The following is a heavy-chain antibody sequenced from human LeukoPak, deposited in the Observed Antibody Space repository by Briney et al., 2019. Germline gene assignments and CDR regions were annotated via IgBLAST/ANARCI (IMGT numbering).Heavy chain of an antibody. CDR3: ARSSVDTAMVALVHWFDP. Sequence: SVKASCKASGYTFTSYDINWVRQATGQGLEWMGWMNPNSGNTGYAQKLQGRVTMTRNTSISTAYMELSSLRSEDTAVYYCARSSVDTAMVALVHWFDPWGQGTLVTVSS. D-gene: IGHD5-18*01. V-gene: IGHV1-8*01. J-gene: IGHJ5*02. CDR2: MNPNSGNT. CDR1: GYTFTSYD.